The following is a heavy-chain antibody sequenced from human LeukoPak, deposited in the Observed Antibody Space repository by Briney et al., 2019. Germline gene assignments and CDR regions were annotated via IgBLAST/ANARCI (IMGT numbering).Heavy chain of an antibody. V-gene: IGHV3-23*01. Sequence: GGSLRLSCAASGFTFSTYAMSWVRQAPGKGLEWTSAITGGSTDTNYADSVRGRFIISRDDSKNTLYLQISSLRAEDTAVYYCAKGAGYATTWRFDSWGQGTLVAVSS. CDR2: ITGGSTDT. CDR3: AKGAGYATTWRFDS. D-gene: IGHD1-26*01. CDR1: GFTFSTYA. J-gene: IGHJ4*02.